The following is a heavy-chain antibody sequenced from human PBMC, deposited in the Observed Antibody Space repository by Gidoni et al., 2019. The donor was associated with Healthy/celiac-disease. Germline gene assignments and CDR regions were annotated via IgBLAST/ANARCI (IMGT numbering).Heavy chain of an antibody. V-gene: IGHV1-69*04. J-gene: IGHJ2*01. CDR1: GGHVSRYA. CDR2: IVPILVIA. Sequence: QVQLVQSGAGVKKPGSSVKVSCKASGGHVSRYAISWVRQAPGQGLEWMGRIVPILVIANYAQKFQGRVTITADKSTSTAYMELSSLRSEATAVYYCARAPVRDGHHWYFDLWGRGTLVTVSS. CDR3: ARAPVRDGHHWYFDL.